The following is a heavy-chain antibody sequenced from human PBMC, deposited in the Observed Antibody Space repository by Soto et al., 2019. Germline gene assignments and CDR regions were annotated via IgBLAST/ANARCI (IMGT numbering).Heavy chain of an antibody. CDR3: ARESRNSQYYYYHFAMDV. CDR1: GGTFSRYS. V-gene: IGHV1-69*06. D-gene: IGHD4-4*01. J-gene: IGHJ6*02. Sequence: SVKVSCKGCGGTFSRYSIHWVRQAPGQGREWMGGIIPICGTANYAQKFQGRVTITADKSTSTAYMELSSLRSEDTAVYYCARESRNSQYYYYHFAMDVWGQGTAVTVSS. CDR2: IIPICGTA.